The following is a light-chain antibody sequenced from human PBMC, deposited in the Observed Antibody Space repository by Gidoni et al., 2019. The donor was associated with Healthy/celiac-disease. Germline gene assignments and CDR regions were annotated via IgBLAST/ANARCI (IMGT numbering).Light chain of an antibody. CDR2: WAS. CDR3: QQYYSTPLA. J-gene: IGKJ1*01. V-gene: IGKV4-1*01. CDR1: QSVLYSSNNKSY. Sequence: DIVMTQSPDSLAGSLGERATINCKSSQSVLYSSNNKSYLAWYQQKPGQPPKLLIYWASTRESGVPDRFSGSGSGTDFTLTISSLQAEDVAVYYCQQYYSTPLAFGQGTKVEIK.